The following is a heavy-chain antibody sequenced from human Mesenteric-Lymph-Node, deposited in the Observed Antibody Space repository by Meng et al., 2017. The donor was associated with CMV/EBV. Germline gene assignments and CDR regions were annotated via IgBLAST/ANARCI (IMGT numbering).Heavy chain of an antibody. V-gene: IGHV3-9*01. Sequence: SLKISRAASGFTFDDYAMHWVRQAPGKGLEWVSGISWNSGSIGYADSVKGRFTISRDNAKNSLYLQMNSLRAEDTALYYCAKSARRDYFDYWGQGTLVTVSS. CDR1: GFTFDDYA. CDR3: AKSARRDYFDY. CDR2: ISWNSGSI. J-gene: IGHJ4*02. D-gene: IGHD6-25*01.